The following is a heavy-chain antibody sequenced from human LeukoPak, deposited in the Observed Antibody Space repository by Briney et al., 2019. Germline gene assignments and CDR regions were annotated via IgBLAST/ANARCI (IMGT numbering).Heavy chain of an antibody. Sequence: SETLSLTCTVSGGSISSYYWSWIRQPPGKGLEWIGYIYYSGSTNYNPSLKSRVTISVDTSKNQFSLKLSSGAAADTAVYYCAKDRLMYGSGTYPLDYWGQGTLVTVSS. CDR2: IYYSGST. CDR3: AKDRLMYGSGTYPLDY. CDR1: GGSISSYY. V-gene: IGHV4-59*12. J-gene: IGHJ4*02. D-gene: IGHD3-10*01.